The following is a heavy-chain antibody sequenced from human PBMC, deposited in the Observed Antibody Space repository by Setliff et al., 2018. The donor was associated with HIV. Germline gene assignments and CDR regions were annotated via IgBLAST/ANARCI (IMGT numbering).Heavy chain of an antibody. CDR2: IYKSGTT. D-gene: IGHD1-7*01. J-gene: IGHJ4*02. V-gene: IGHV4-59*08. Sequence: SETLSLTCSVSGGAVNSYHWSWIRQPPGKGLEWIGYIYKSGTTNYSPSLKSRVTISAGPSKNQFSLRVTSLTAADTAVYYCATNRVGNYPLDYWGRGTLVTVSS. CDR3: ATNRVGNYPLDY. CDR1: GGAVNSYH.